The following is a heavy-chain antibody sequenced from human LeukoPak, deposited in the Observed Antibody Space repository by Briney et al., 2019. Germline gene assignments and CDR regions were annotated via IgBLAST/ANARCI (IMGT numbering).Heavy chain of an antibody. D-gene: IGHD3-9*01. CDR3: ARDVDPLFDY. Sequence: GSLRLSCAASGFTFSSYGMSWIRQPAGKGLEWIGRIYTSGSTNYNPSLKSRVTISVDTSKNQFSLKLSSVTAADTAVYYCARDVDPLFDYWGQGTLVTVSS. V-gene: IGHV4-4*07. J-gene: IGHJ4*02. CDR2: IYTSGST. CDR1: GFTFSSYG.